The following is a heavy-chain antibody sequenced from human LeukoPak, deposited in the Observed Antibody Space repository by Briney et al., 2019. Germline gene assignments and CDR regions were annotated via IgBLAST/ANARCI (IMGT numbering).Heavy chain of an antibody. D-gene: IGHD2-2*02. CDR3: ARDRKRRYCSSTSCYKGAAFDI. Sequence: SETLSLTCAVYGGSFSGYCWSWIRQPPGKGLEWIGEINHSGSTNYNPSLKSRVTISVDTSKNQFSLKLSSVTAADTAVYYCARDRKRRYCSSTSCYKGAAFDIWGQGTMVTVSS. V-gene: IGHV4-34*01. J-gene: IGHJ3*02. CDR2: INHSGST. CDR1: GGSFSGYC.